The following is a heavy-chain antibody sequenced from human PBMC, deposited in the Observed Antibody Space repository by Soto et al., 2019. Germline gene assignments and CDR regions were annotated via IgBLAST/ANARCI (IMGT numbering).Heavy chain of an antibody. CDR3: ARDFVGYGVGFDY. J-gene: IGHJ4*02. CDR2: IWYDGSNK. D-gene: IGHD4-17*01. V-gene: IGHV3-33*01. Sequence: GGSLRLSCAASGFTFSSYGMHWVRQAPGKGLEWVAVIWYDGSNKYYADSVKGRFTISRDNSKNTLYLQMNSLRAEDTAVYYCARDFVGYGVGFDYWGQGTLVTVSS. CDR1: GFTFSSYG.